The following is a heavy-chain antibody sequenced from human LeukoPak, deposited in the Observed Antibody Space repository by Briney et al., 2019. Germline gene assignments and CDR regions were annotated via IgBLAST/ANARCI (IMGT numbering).Heavy chain of an antibody. Sequence: PGGSLRLSCAASGFTFSSYGMHWVCQAPGKGLEWVAVIWYDGSNKYYADSVKGRFTISRDNSKNTLYLQMNSLRAEDTAVYYCATTGYSSGWYFDYWGQGTLVTVSS. J-gene: IGHJ4*02. CDR3: ATTGYSSGWYFDY. CDR2: IWYDGSNK. CDR1: GFTFSSYG. V-gene: IGHV3-33*01. D-gene: IGHD6-19*01.